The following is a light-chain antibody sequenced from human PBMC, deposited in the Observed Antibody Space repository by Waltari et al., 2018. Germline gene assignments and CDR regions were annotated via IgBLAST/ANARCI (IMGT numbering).Light chain of an antibody. V-gene: IGLV2-14*03. CDR2: DVS. Sequence: QSALTQPASVSGSPGQSITIPCIGTSTDIGAYHYVLWYQQYPGKAPKLMIFDVSKRPSGVSVRFSASKSANTASLTISGLQAEDEADYYCSSYTNTNTFVLFGGGTKVTVL. CDR3: SSYTNTNTFVL. J-gene: IGLJ2*01. CDR1: STDIGAYHY.